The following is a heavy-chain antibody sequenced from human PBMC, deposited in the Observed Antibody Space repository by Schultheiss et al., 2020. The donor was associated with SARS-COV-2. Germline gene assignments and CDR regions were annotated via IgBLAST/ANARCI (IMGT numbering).Heavy chain of an antibody. D-gene: IGHD1-26*01. J-gene: IGHJ3*02. CDR1: GGSISSSSYY. Sequence: SETLSLTCTVSGGSISSSSYYWGWIRQPPGKGLEWIGSIYHSGSTNYNPSLKSRVTISVDTSKNQFSLKLSSVTAADTAVYYCARGRWIVGATTGAFDIWGQGTMVTVSS. CDR2: IYHSGST. V-gene: IGHV4-39*07. CDR3: ARGRWIVGATTGAFDI.